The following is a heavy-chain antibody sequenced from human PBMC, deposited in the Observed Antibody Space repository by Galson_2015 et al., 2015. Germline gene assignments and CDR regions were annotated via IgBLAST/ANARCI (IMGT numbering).Heavy chain of an antibody. D-gene: IGHD5-24*01. V-gene: IGHV3-23*01. CDR1: GFTFSGYD. CDR2: ISDSGGST. Sequence: SLRLSCAASGFTFSGYDMSWVRQAPGKGLEWVSYISDSGGSTYYADSLKGRFTISRDNSKNTLYLQMNSLRAEDTALYYCAKGRDGYHYHHVVYGMDVWGQGTLVTVSS. J-gene: IGHJ6*02. CDR3: AKGRDGYHYHHVVYGMDV.